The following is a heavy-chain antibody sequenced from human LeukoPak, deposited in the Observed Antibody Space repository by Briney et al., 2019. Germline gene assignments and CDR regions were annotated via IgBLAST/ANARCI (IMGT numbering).Heavy chain of an antibody. J-gene: IGHJ4*02. V-gene: IGHV3-48*01. Sequence: GGSLRLSCAASGFTFSSYSMNWVRQAPGKGLEWVSYISSSSNTIDYADPVKGRFTISRDNAKNSLYLQMNSLRAEDTAVYYCARDYYDSSGYYYFKYWGQGTLVTVSS. CDR3: ARDYYDSSGYYYFKY. D-gene: IGHD3-22*01. CDR1: GFTFSSYS. CDR2: ISSSSNTI.